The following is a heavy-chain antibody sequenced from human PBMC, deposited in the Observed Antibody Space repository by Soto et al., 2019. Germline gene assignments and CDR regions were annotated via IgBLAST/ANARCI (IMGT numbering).Heavy chain of an antibody. V-gene: IGHV3-7*01. CDR2: IKPDGRER. J-gene: IGHJ3*02. Sequence: GGSLSLSCAASGFTFRRPWMSWVRWAPGMGLEWVSYIKPDGRERYYMDAVRCRFTISRDNANNSVYVQIVSLRAEDTALYYCARDPSFGAFDIWGQGTMVTVSS. D-gene: IGHD3-10*01. CDR3: ARDPSFGAFDI. CDR1: GFTFRRPW.